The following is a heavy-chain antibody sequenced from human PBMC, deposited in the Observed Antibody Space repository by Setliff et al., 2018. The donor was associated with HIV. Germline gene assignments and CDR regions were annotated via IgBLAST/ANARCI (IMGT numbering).Heavy chain of an antibody. V-gene: IGHV1-18*01. CDR3: ARRADWFDL. CDR1: GYSFTSYG. J-gene: IGHJ5*02. Sequence: ASVKVSCKASGYSFTSYGISWVRQAPGQGLEWMGSITTYNGNPNYAQRFQGRVTMTTDTSTSTAYMELRSLRPDDTAVYFCARRADWFDLWGQGTLVTVSS. CDR2: ITTYNGNP.